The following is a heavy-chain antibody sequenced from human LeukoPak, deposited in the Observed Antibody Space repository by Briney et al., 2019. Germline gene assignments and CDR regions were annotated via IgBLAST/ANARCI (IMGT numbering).Heavy chain of an antibody. Sequence: ASVKVSCKASGYTFTSYDINWVRQATGQGLEWMGWMNPNSGNTGYAQKFQGGVTMTRNTSISTAYMELSSLRSEDTAVYYCARVTGYYDFWSGYYNYYYYMDVWGKGTSVTVSS. J-gene: IGHJ6*03. CDR1: GYTFTSYD. D-gene: IGHD3-3*01. CDR2: MNPNSGNT. V-gene: IGHV1-8*01. CDR3: ARVTGYYDFWSGYYNYYYYMDV.